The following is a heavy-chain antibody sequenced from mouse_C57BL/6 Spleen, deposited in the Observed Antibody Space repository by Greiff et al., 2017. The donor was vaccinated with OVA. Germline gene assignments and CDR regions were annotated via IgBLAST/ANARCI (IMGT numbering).Heavy chain of an antibody. CDR2: IHPNSGST. Sequence: QVQLQQPGAELVKPGASVTLSCKASGYTFTSYWMHWVKQRPGQGLEWIGMIHPNSGSTNYNEKFKSKATLTVDKSSSTDYMQLSRLTSEDAAVYYCARSRTEYYFDYWGQGTTLTVSS. CDR1: GYTFTSYW. CDR3: ARSRTEYYFDY. V-gene: IGHV1-64*01. J-gene: IGHJ2*01.